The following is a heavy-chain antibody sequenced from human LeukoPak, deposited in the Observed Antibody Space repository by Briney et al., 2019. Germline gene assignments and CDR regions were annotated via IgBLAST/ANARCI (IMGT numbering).Heavy chain of an antibody. CDR2: MNPNSGNT. J-gene: IGHJ4*02. CDR1: GYTFTSYD. V-gene: IGHV1-8*01. Sequence: ASVKVSCKASGYTFTSYDINWVRQATGQGLEWMGWMNPNSGNTGYAQKFQGRVTMTRNTSISTAYMELNSLRSEDTAVYYCAREPHGDGSGSYFSWGQGTLVTVSS. D-gene: IGHD3-10*01. CDR3: AREPHGDGSGSYFS.